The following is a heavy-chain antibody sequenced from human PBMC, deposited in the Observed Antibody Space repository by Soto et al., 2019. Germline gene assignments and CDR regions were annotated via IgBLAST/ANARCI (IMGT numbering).Heavy chain of an antibody. J-gene: IGHJ4*02. CDR2: INAGNGNT. V-gene: IGHV1-3*01. CDR1: GYTFTSYA. Sequence: ASVKVSCKASGYTFTSYAMHWVRQAPGQRLEWMGWINAGNGNTKYSQKFQGRVTITRDTSASTAYMELSSLRSEDTAVYYCARARRDYYDSSGYFHYFDYWGQGTLVTVYS. D-gene: IGHD3-22*01. CDR3: ARARRDYYDSSGYFHYFDY.